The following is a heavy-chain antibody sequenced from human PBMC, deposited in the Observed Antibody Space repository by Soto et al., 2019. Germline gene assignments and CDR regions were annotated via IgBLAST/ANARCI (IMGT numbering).Heavy chain of an antibody. CDR2: INTYNGNT. J-gene: IGHJ6*02. V-gene: IGHV1-18*01. CDR3: AMVDVYVTPSPQDV. CDR1: GYTFTRYG. D-gene: IGHD3-16*01. Sequence: QVQLVQSGAEVKNPGASVKVSCKASGYTFTRYGIGWARQAPGQGLEWMGWINTYNGNTNYAQNVQGRVTLTTDTSTGTDYMDLRSLRSNDTAIYYCAMVDVYVTPSPQDVWGQGTTVIVSS.